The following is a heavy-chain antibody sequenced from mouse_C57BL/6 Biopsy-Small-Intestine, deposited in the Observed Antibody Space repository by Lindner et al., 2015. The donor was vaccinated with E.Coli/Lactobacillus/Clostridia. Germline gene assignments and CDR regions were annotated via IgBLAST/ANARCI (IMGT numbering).Heavy chain of an antibody. D-gene: IGHD2-13*01. J-gene: IGHJ4*01. CDR3: AKASPYGDYVMDV. CDR1: GYTFTDFF. Sequence: KVSCKASGYTFTDFFIHWVRQAPGQGLEWMGWINPNSGGTDYAPKFQGRVTMTRDTSISAACMELSRLRSDDTAVYYCAKASPYGDYVMDVWGQGTTVTVSS. CDR2: INPNSGGT. V-gene: IGHV1-34*01.